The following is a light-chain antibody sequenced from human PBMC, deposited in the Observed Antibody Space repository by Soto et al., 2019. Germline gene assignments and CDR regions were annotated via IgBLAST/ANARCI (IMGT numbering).Light chain of an antibody. Sequence: DIQMTQSPSTLSASVGDRVTITCRASQSISIWLAWYQQKPGKAPKLLIYKASSLESGVPSRFSGNGSGTEFTLTISSLQPDDFATYYCQQYNSYSVTFGQGTKVDIK. CDR1: QSISIW. J-gene: IGKJ1*01. V-gene: IGKV1-5*03. CDR3: QQYNSYSVT. CDR2: KAS.